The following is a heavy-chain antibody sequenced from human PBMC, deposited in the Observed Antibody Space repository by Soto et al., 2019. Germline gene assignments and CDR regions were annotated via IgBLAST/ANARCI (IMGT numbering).Heavy chain of an antibody. CDR2: ISVGSYDI. CDR3: ARDHVCAFDY. V-gene: IGHV3-48*02. D-gene: IGHD3-16*01. J-gene: IGHJ4*02. Sequence: EVQLVESGGGLVQPGGDLRLSGVASVFTFDNYAMNWVRQAPGNALEWLSCISVGSYDIAYSGSVNGRFTISRANAKNSLYLQLHRLKDEDTDVYYCARDHVCAFDYWGQGTLVTVTS. CDR1: VFTFDNYA.